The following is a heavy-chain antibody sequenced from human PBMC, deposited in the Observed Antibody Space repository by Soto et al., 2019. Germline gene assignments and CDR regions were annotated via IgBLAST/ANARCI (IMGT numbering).Heavy chain of an antibody. V-gene: IGHV4-59*01. J-gene: IGHJ5*02. CDR2: IYYSGST. CDR1: GGSISSYY. Sequence: SETLYLTCTVSGGSISSYYLSWIRQPPGKGLEWIGYIYYSGSTNYNPSLKSRVTISVDTSKNQFSLKLSSVTAADTAVYYCAREWVTRDYDILTGYFNWFDPWGQGTLVTVSS. D-gene: IGHD3-9*01. CDR3: AREWVTRDYDILTGYFNWFDP.